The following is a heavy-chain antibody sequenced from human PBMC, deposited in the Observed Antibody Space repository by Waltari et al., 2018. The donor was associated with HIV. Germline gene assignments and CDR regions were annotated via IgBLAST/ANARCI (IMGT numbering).Heavy chain of an antibody. Sequence: QVQLVQSGAEVKKPGASVKVSCKASGYTFTDYYMHRVRQAPGQGLEWLGWINPNSGNTIYAQNFQGRVSMTRDTSIRTAYMELSRLRSDDTAVYYCARDLIFYYDTSDYYPFDYWGQGTLVTVSS. CDR1: GYTFTDYY. CDR3: ARDLIFYYDTSDYYPFDY. CDR2: INPNSGNT. V-gene: IGHV1-2*02. J-gene: IGHJ4*02. D-gene: IGHD3-22*01.